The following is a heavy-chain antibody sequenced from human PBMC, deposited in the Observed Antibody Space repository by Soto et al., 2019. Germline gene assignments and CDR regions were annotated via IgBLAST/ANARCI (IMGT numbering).Heavy chain of an antibody. V-gene: IGHV4-39*07. CDR1: GDSVSSSYYY. D-gene: IGHD4-17*01. Sequence: SETLSLTCTVSGDSVSSSYYYWGWIRQPPGKGLEWIGSIFYSGSTYYNPSLKSRVTISVDTSKNQFSLKLSSVTAADTAVYYCARSPTSPYGGNYYFDYWGQGTLVTVSS. CDR2: IFYSGST. CDR3: ARSPTSPYGGNYYFDY. J-gene: IGHJ4*02.